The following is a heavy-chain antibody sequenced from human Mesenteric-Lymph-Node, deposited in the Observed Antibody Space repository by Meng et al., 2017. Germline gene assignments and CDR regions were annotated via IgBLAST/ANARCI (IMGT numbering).Heavy chain of an antibody. D-gene: IGHD5-12*01. J-gene: IGHJ4*02. V-gene: IGHV3-23*01. Sequence: GESLKISCAASGFSFRSYAMTWVRQAPGKGLEWVSSISSGGITDYADSVKGRFTISRDNSDNSLYLHMNSLRAEDTAVYYCAKRLYNGSYFCLDSWGQGTLVTVSS. CDR3: AKRLYNGSYFCLDS. CDR2: ISSGGIT. CDR1: GFSFRSYA.